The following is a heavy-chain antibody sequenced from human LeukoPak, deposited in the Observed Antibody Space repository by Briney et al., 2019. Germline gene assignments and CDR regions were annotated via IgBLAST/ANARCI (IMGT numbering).Heavy chain of an antibody. V-gene: IGHV1-2*06. Sequence: ASVKVSCKASGYTFTGYYLHWVRQAPGQGLECMGRINPNSGGTNYAQKFQGRVTMPRDTSISTAYMELSRLRSDDTAVYYCARVLRDSSGYYRNWFDPWGQGTLVTVSS. CDR1: GYTFTGYY. D-gene: IGHD3-22*01. CDR2: INPNSGGT. CDR3: ARVLRDSSGYYRNWFDP. J-gene: IGHJ5*02.